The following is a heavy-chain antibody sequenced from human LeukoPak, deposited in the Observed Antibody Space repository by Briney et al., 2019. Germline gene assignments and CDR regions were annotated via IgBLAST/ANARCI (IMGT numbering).Heavy chain of an antibody. CDR3: GRDLPTVTSIDY. Sequence: GGSLRLSCAASGFTFSSYSMNWVRQAPGKGLEWVSSISSSSGYIFYADSVKGRFTISRDNAKNSLYLQMNSLRAEDTAVYYCGRDLPTVTSIDYWGQGTLVTVSS. J-gene: IGHJ4*02. V-gene: IGHV3-21*06. CDR2: ISSSSGYI. CDR1: GFTFSSYS. D-gene: IGHD4-17*01.